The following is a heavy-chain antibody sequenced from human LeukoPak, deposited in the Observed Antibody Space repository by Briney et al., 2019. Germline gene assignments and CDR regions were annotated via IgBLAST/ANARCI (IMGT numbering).Heavy chain of an antibody. V-gene: IGHV3-30*02. CDR1: GFTFSSYG. CDR3: AKDLRIMITFGGVIGHDY. D-gene: IGHD3-16*02. CDR2: IRYDGSNK. Sequence: GGSLRLSCAASGFTFSSYGMHWVRQAPGKGLEWVAFIRYDGSNKYYADSVKGRFTISRDNSKNTLYLQMNSLRAEDTAVYYCAKDLRIMITFGGVIGHDYWGQGTLVTVSS. J-gene: IGHJ4*02.